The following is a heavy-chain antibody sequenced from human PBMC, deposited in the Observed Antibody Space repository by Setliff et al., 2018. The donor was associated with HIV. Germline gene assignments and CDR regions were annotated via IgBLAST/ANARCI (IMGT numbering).Heavy chain of an antibody. V-gene: IGHV4-39*02. CDR3: ARDGGSSGWYFVLGYSDY. J-gene: IGHJ4*02. CDR2: MYYTGST. D-gene: IGHD6-19*01. CDR1: GGSTDSGSYY. Sequence: SETLSLTCTVSGGSTDSGSYYWAWIRQPPGKGLEWIGSMYYTGSTYYNPSLKSRVTKSIDTSKNQFSLKLNSVTAEDTAMYYCARDGGSSGWYFVLGYSDYWGPGTLVTVS.